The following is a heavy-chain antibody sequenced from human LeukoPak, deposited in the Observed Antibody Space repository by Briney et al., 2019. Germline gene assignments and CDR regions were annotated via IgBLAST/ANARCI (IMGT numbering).Heavy chain of an antibody. CDR3: AKDLLARAHQLLGAFDI. D-gene: IGHD2-2*01. J-gene: IGHJ3*02. V-gene: IGHV3-30*18. Sequence: PGRSLRLSCAASGFTFSSYGMYWVRQAPGKGLEWVAVISYDGSNKYYVDSVKGRFTISRDNSKNTLYLQMNSLRAEDTAVYHCAKDLLARAHQLLGAFDIWGQGTMVTVSS. CDR2: ISYDGSNK. CDR1: GFTFSSYG.